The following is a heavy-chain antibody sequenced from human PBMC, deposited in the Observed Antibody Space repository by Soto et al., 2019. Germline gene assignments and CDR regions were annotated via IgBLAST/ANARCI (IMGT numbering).Heavy chain of an antibody. V-gene: IGHV1-69*08. CDR3: ARERGLMTTVNTSSIDS. CDR1: GGTFSSYT. CDR2: IIPILGIA. Sequence: QVQLVQSGAEVKKPGSSVKVSCKASGGTFSSYTISWVRQAPGQGLEWMGRIIPILGIANYAQKFQGRVTITADKSTSTAYMELSSLRSEDTAVYYCARERGLMTTVNTSSIDSGGQGKLVTVSS. D-gene: IGHD4-17*01. J-gene: IGHJ4*02.